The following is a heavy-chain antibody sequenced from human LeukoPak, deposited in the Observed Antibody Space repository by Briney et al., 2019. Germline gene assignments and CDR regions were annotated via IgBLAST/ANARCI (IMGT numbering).Heavy chain of an antibody. D-gene: IGHD2-15*01. J-gene: IGHJ3*02. CDR1: GFTFNDYY. CDR3: AREDIVVVVAATGAFDI. Sequence: GRSLRLSCAASGFTFNDYYTSWNRLVAGNGLEWVVYISSSGSPKYDADSVKGRFTISRDNAKNSLYLQMNSLRAEDTAVYYCAREDIVVVVAATGAFDIWGQGTMVTVSS. V-gene: IGHV3-11*01. CDR2: ISSSGSPK.